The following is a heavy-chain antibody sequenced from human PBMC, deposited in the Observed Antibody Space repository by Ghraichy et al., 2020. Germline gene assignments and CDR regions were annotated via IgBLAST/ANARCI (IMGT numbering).Heavy chain of an antibody. J-gene: IGHJ4*02. CDR3: ARTSDSYGFDY. CDR2: ISSSDSTI. D-gene: IGHD5-18*01. CDR1: GFTFSDYS. Sequence: GGSLRLSCAASGFTFSDYSMSWIRQAPGKGLEWVSYISSSDSTIYYADSVKGRFTISRDNAKNSLYLQMNSLRAEDTAVYYCARTSDSYGFDYWGQGTLVTVSS. V-gene: IGHV3-11*01.